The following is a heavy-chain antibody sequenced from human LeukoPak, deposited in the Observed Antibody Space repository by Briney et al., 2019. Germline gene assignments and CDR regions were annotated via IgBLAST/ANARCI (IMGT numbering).Heavy chain of an antibody. Sequence: GASVKVSCKASGGTFSSYTIGWVRQAPGQGLEWMGRIIPILGIANYAQKFQGRVTITADKSTSTAYMELSSLRSEDTAVYYCASLLGYCSSTSCAYGMDVWGQGTTVTVSS. V-gene: IGHV1-69*02. CDR2: IIPILGIA. D-gene: IGHD2-2*01. CDR3: ASLLGYCSSTSCAYGMDV. CDR1: GGTFSSYT. J-gene: IGHJ6*02.